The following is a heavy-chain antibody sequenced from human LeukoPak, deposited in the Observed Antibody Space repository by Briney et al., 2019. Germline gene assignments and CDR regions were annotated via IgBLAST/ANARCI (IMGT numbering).Heavy chain of an antibody. D-gene: IGHD3/OR15-3a*01. CDR2: IKSDGSST. CDR1: GFTFSDYW. J-gene: IGHJ4*02. V-gene: IGHV3-74*01. CDR3: ARGTGNYYGY. Sequence: GGSLRLSCSASGFTFSDYWMHWVRQAPGKGLVWVSRIKSDGSSTSYADSVKGRFTITRDSAKNTLYLQMNSLRAEDTAVYYCARGTGNYYGYWGQGTLVTVSS.